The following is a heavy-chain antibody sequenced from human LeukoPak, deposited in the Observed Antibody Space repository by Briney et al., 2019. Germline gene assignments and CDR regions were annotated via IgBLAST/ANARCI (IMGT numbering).Heavy chain of an antibody. J-gene: IGHJ3*02. D-gene: IGHD6-13*01. CDR2: IKQDGSEK. Sequence: PGGSLRLSCAASGFTFSNYWMSWVRQAPGKGLEWVANIKQDGSEKYYVDSVKGRFTISRDNAKNSLYLQMNSLRAEDTAVFYCARETDSSSWPRGAFDIWGQGTMVTVSS. V-gene: IGHV3-7*01. CDR3: ARETDSSSWPRGAFDI. CDR1: GFTFSNYW.